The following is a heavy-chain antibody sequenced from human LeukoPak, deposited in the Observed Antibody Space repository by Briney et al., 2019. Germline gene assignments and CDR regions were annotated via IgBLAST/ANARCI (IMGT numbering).Heavy chain of an antibody. CDR3: ARLKSIAARHYDP. J-gene: IGHJ5*02. V-gene: IGHV4-59*05. CDR2: IYYSGST. CDR1: GGSISSYY. Sequence: SETLSLTCTVSGGSISSYYWSWIRQPPGKGLEWIGSIYYSGSTYYNPSLKSRVTISVDTSKNQFSLKLSSVTAADTAVYYCARLKSIAARHYDPWGQGTLVTVSS. D-gene: IGHD6-6*01.